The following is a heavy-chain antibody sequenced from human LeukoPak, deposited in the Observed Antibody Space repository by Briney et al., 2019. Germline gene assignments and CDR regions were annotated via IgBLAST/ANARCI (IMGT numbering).Heavy chain of an antibody. D-gene: IGHD3-9*01. V-gene: IGHV3-74*01. J-gene: IGHJ6*04. CDR3: ARVCYDILTGYCGYYYYGMDV. CDR2: INSDGSST. CDR1: GFTFSSYW. Sequence: GGSLRLSCAASGFTFSSYWMHWVRQAPGKGLVWVSRINSDGSSTSYADSVKGRFTISRDNAKNTLYLQMDGLRAEDTAVYYCARVCYDILTGYCGYYYYGMDVWGKGTTVTVSS.